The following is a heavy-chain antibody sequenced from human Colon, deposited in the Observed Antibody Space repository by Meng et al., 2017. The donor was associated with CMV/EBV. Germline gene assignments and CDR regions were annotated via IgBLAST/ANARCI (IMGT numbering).Heavy chain of an antibody. CDR1: GDSISGYY. V-gene: IGHV4-59*08. CDR2: TYYSGNT. CDR3: VGLQYGGYDNYYYDRLTFDD. D-gene: IGHD3-22*01. Sequence: QVQLQESGPGLVKPSETLSLTCTVSGDSISGYYWSWIRQPPGKGLEWIGPTYYSGNTNYNPSLESRVTISVDTSENQFSLKLSSVTAADKAGYYCVGLQYGGYDNYYYDRLTFDDWGQGTLVTVSS. J-gene: IGHJ4*02.